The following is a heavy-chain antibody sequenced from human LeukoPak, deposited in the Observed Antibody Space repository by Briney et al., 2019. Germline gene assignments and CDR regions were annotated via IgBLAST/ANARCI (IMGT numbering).Heavy chain of an antibody. CDR3: ARDPILRDDYNAA. Sequence: SETLSLTCTVSGPSISRFYWRWIRQSLGKGLEWVGPINYSGSTNYNPSLKSRVTISIDTSKNQVSLKLSSVTAADTAVYYCARDPILRDDYNAAWGQGALVSVSS. V-gene: IGHV4-59*12. J-gene: IGHJ5*02. D-gene: IGHD3-10*01. CDR2: INYSGST. CDR1: GPSISRFY.